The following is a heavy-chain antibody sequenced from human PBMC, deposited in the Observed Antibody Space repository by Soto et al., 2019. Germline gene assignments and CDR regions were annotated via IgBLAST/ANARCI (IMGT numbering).Heavy chain of an antibody. D-gene: IGHD2-2*01. CDR2: IYYSGST. CDR1: GGSISSGGYY. J-gene: IGHJ4*02. CDR3: ARGTVPAAAX. Sequence: TLSLSCTVSGGSISSGGYYWSWIRQHPGKGLEWIGYIYYSGSTYYNPSLKSRVTISVDTSKNQFSLKMSSVTAADTAVYYCARGTVPAAAXWCQGTLVTVSX. V-gene: IGHV4-31*03.